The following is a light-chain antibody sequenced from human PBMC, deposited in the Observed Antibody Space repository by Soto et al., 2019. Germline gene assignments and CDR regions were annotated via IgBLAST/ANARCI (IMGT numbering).Light chain of an antibody. V-gene: IGLV1-47*01. J-gene: IGLJ2*01. CDR3: AAWDDSLSGVV. CDR2: RNS. CDR1: SSNIGSNY. Sequence: QSVLTQPPSASGTPGQRVTISCSGRSSNIGSNYVYWYQQLPGTVPQLLIYRNSERPSGVPDRFSGSKSGTSASLAISGLRSEDEADYYCAAWDDSLSGVVFGGGTKVTVL.